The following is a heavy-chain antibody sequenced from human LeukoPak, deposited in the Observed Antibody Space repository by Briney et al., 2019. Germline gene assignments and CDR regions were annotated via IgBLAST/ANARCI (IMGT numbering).Heavy chain of an antibody. CDR3: ATFVGTVSGSYTVPGGLLV. CDR2: INPDGSES. Sequence: GGSLRLSCLALEFEPTYFWMTWVRRAPGKWLEWVANINPDGSESFYLDSVRGRFTISRDNAKKSLYLQMNSLRAEDTAVYYCATFVGTVSGSYTVPGGLLVWGKGTTVSVSS. D-gene: IGHD3-16*02. V-gene: IGHV3-7*01. CDR1: EFEPTYFW. J-gene: IGHJ6*04.